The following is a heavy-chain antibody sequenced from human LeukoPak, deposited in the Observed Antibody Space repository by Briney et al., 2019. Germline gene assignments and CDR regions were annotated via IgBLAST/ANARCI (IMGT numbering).Heavy chain of an antibody. J-gene: IGHJ3*02. CDR3: ARSPAYYYGSGSYGYAFDI. CDR2: ISSSGSTI. V-gene: IGHV3-11*01. D-gene: IGHD3-10*01. CDR1: GFTFSDYY. Sequence: GGSLRLSCAASGFTFSDYYMSWIRQAPGKGLEWVSYISSSGSTIYYADSVKGRFTISRDNAKNSLYLQMNSLRAEDTAVYYCARSPAYYYGSGSYGYAFDIWGQGTMVTVSS.